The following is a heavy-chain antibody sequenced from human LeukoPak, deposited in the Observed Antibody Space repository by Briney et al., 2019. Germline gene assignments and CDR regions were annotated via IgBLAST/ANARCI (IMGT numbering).Heavy chain of an antibody. CDR1: GGSVSGGIYY. J-gene: IGHJ4*02. Sequence: SETLSLTCTVSGGSVSGGIYYWGWIRQPPGKGLEWIGNVHYTGSTFYSPSLKSRVTISVDTSKNQFSLKLTSVTAADTAVYYCAREGGPYRPLDYSGQGTLVTVSS. CDR3: AREGGPYRPLDY. CDR2: VHYTGST. V-gene: IGHV4-39*07.